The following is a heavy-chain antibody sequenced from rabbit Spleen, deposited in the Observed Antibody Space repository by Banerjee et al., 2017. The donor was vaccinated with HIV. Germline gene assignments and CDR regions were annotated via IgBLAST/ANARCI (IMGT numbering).Heavy chain of an antibody. D-gene: IGHD1-1*01. CDR1: GFSFSNKAV. CDR2: INAATAKP. Sequence: QERLVESGGGLVQPEGSLTLTCTASGFSFSNKAVMCWVRQAPGKGLEWIACINAATAKPVYATWAKGRFTISRTSSTTVTLRMTSLTAADRATYFCARDLLGVIGWNFYLWGPGTLSPS. J-gene: IGHJ4*01. CDR3: ARDLLGVIGWNFYL. V-gene: IGHV1S45*01.